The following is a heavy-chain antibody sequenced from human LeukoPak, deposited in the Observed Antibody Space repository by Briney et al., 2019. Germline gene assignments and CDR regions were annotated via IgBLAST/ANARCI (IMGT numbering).Heavy chain of an antibody. V-gene: IGHV3-23*01. J-gene: IGHJ4*02. Sequence: GGSLRLSCAASGFTFSSYAMSWVRQAPGKGLEWVSTFSGSGGNTYYADSVKGRFTISRDNSKNTLFLQMNSVRAEDTAVYYCAKDIWRHCYFDYWGQGTLVTVSS. CDR3: AKDIWRHCYFDY. CDR2: FSGSGGNT. CDR1: GFTFSSYA. D-gene: IGHD5-24*01.